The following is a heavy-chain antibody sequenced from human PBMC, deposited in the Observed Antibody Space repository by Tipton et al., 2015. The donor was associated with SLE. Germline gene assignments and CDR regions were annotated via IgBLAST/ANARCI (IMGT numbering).Heavy chain of an antibody. J-gene: IGHJ6*02. V-gene: IGHV3-21*01. Sequence: SLRLSCAASGFTFSSYSMNWVRQAPGKGLEWVSSISSSSSYIYYADSVKGRFTISRDNTKNSLYLQMNSLRAEDTAVYYCAILMHSGYDVDVWGQGTTVTVSS. CDR3: AILMHSGYDVDV. CDR1: GFTFSSYS. CDR2: ISSSSSYI. D-gene: IGHD5-12*01.